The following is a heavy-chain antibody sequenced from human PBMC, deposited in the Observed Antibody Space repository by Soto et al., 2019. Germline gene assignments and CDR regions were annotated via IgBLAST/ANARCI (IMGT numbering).Heavy chain of an antibody. Sequence: QVQLVESGGGLVQPGRSLRLSCAASGFTFSSYGMHWVRQAPGKGLEWVAVIWYDGSNKYYADSVKGRFTISRDNSKNSLYQQMNSLRAEDTAVYYCAREGKDIVATIRPSCVDYWGQGTLVTVSS. D-gene: IGHD5-12*01. CDR1: GFTFSSYG. CDR2: IWYDGSNK. CDR3: AREGKDIVATIRPSCVDY. J-gene: IGHJ4*02. V-gene: IGHV3-33*01.